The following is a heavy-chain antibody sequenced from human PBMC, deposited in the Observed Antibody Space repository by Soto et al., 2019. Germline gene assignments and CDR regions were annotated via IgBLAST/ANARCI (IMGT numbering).Heavy chain of an antibody. Sequence: QVQLVQSGAEVKKPGSSVKVSCKASGGTFSSYTISWVRQAPGQGLEWMGRIIPILGIANYAQKFQGRVTITADKSTSTAYMELSSLSSEDTAVYYCARGGSYSHFQHWGQGTLVTVSS. CDR2: IIPILGIA. CDR3: ARGGSYSHFQH. V-gene: IGHV1-69*02. J-gene: IGHJ1*01. D-gene: IGHD1-26*01. CDR1: GGTFSSYT.